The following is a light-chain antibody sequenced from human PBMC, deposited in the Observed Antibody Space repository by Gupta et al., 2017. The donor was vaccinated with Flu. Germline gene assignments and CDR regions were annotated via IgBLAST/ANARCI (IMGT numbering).Light chain of an antibody. J-gene: IGLJ2*01. CDR1: NTAIGAYSC. Sequence: RTNTAIGAYSCVPWYQQHPGKTLKVMVATVSSRPSGVSTRFPGSSSGTTASLTISGLQAEVETDYYCGSYGAVGVFGGGTKVTVL. CDR2: TVS. CDR3: GSYGAVGV. V-gene: IGLV2-14*03.